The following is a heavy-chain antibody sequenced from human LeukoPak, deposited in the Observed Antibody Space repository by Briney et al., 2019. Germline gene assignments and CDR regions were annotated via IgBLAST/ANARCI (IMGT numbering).Heavy chain of an antibody. CDR1: GYTFTSYD. Sequence: ASVKVSCKASGYTFTSYDINWVRQATGQGLEWMGWMNPNNGNTGYAQKFQGRVTITRNPSISTAYMELSSLRSEDTAVYYCARANIAAAGRPLDYWGQGTLVTVSS. CDR3: ARANIAAAGRPLDY. J-gene: IGHJ4*02. CDR2: MNPNNGNT. D-gene: IGHD6-13*01. V-gene: IGHV1-8*03.